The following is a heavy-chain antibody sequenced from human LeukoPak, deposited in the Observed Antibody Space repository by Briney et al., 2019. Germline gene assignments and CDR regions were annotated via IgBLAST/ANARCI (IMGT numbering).Heavy chain of an antibody. CDR1: GFTFSSYS. Sequence: PGGSLRLSCAASGFTFSSYSMNWVRQAPGKGLEWVSSISSSSSYIYYADSVKGRFTISRDNSKNTLYLQMNSLRAEDTAVYYCAKTQVGAKPYYFDYWGQGTLVTVSS. CDR2: ISSSSSYI. D-gene: IGHD1-26*01. J-gene: IGHJ4*02. CDR3: AKTQVGAKPYYFDY. V-gene: IGHV3-21*04.